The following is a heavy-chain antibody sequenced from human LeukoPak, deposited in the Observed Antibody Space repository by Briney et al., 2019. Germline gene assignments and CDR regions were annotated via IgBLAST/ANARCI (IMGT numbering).Heavy chain of an antibody. CDR2: IYSGGST. Sequence: QSGGSLRLSCAASGFTVSSNYMSWVRQAPGKGLERVSVIYSGGSTYYADSVKGRFTISRDNSKNTLYLQMNSLRAEDTAVYYCARGLYYYDSNYWGQGTLVTVSS. V-gene: IGHV3-53*01. D-gene: IGHD3-22*01. CDR3: ARGLYYYDSNY. J-gene: IGHJ4*02. CDR1: GFTVSSNY.